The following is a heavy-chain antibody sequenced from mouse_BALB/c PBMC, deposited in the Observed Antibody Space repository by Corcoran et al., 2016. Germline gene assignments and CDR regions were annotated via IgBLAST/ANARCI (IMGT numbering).Heavy chain of an antibody. D-gene: IGHD2-4*01. CDR2: INTHSGVP. CDR1: GYTFTTAG. V-gene: IGHV9-4*02. Sequence: QIQLVQSGPELKKPGETVRISCKASGYTFTTAGMQWVQKMPGKGLKWIGWINTHSGVPKYAEDFKGRFAFSLETSASTAYLQISNLKDEDTATYFCAREYDYDYYAMDYWGQGTSVTVSS. CDR3: AREYDYDYYAMDY. J-gene: IGHJ4*01.